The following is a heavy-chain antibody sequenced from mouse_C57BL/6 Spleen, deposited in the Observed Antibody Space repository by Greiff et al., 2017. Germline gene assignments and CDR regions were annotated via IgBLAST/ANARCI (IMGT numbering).Heavy chain of an antibody. CDR1: GYSITSGYY. CDR2: ISYDGSN. Sequence: EVKLQESGPGLVKPSQSLSLTCSVTGYSITSGYYWNWIRQFPGNKLEWMGYISYDGSNNYNPSLKNRISITRDTSKNQFFLKLNSVTTEDTATYYCARELRRGYYFDYWGQGTTLTVSS. CDR3: ARELRRGYYFDY. V-gene: IGHV3-6*01. J-gene: IGHJ2*01.